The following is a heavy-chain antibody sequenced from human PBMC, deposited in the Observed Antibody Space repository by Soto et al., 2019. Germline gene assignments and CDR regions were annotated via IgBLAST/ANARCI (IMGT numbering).Heavy chain of an antibody. V-gene: IGHV3-53*02. J-gene: IGHJ4*02. Sequence: EVQLVQTGGGLIQAGGALRLSCAASGFTVSGNYMSWVRQAPGKGLEWVSVIYTSGKTDYADSVKGRFTISRDNSKHTVHLQMNSLIAEDTAVYYCASEGGWMGWGQGTLVTVSS. CDR1: GFTVSGNY. D-gene: IGHD6-19*01. CDR2: IYTSGKT. CDR3: ASEGGWMG.